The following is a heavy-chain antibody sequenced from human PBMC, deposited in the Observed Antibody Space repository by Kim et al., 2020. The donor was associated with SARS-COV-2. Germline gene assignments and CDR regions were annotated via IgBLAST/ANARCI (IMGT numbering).Heavy chain of an antibody. D-gene: IGHD3-16*01. CDR2: GESI. V-gene: IGHV1-46*01. Sequence: GESIRYAQKVQGRVTMTRDTSTSTVFLGLSSVRSVDTAVYYCATEYSDLGYWGQGTLVTVSS. J-gene: IGHJ4*02. CDR3: ATEYSDLGY.